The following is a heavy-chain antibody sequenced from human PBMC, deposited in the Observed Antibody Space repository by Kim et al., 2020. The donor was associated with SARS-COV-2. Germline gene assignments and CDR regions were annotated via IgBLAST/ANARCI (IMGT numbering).Heavy chain of an antibody. D-gene: IGHD6-13*01. CDR3: AREPPSVAAGTRYFDY. J-gene: IGHJ4*02. CDR1: GGSISSYY. CDR2: IYYSGST. V-gene: IGHV4-59*13. Sequence: SETLSLTCTVSGGSISSYYWSWIRQPPGKGLEWIGYIYYSGSTNYNPSLKSRVTISVDTSKNQFSLKLSSVTAADTAVYYCAREPPSVAAGTRYFDYWGQGTLVTVSS.